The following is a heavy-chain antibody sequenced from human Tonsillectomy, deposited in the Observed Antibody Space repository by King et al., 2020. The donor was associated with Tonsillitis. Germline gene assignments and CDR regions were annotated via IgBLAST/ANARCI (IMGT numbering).Heavy chain of an antibody. CDR2: ISGNGGGT. Sequence: VQLVESGGGLVQPGGSLRLSCSVSGFTFSYYAMHWVRQAPGKGLESVSSISGNGGGTHYADSVKGRFTISRDNSKNTLYLQMSSLRAEDTAVYYCVKDGWIAVAGHFDYWGQGTLVTVSS. J-gene: IGHJ4*02. V-gene: IGHV3-64D*06. CDR3: VKDGWIAVAGHFDY. CDR1: GFTFSYYA. D-gene: IGHD6-19*01.